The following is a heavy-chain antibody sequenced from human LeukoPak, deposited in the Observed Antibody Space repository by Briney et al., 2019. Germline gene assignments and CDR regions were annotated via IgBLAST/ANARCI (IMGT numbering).Heavy chain of an antibody. V-gene: IGHV3-9*01. J-gene: IGHJ3*02. CDR1: GFTFDDYA. CDR3: ALAMVRGVIIPGAFDI. CDR2: ISWNSGSI. Sequence: GGSLRLSCAASGFTFDDYAMHWVRQAPGKGLEWVSGISWNSGSIGYADSVKGRFTISRDNAKNSLYLQMNSLRAEDTAVYYCALAMVRGVIIPGAFDIWGQGTMVTVSS. D-gene: IGHD3-10*01.